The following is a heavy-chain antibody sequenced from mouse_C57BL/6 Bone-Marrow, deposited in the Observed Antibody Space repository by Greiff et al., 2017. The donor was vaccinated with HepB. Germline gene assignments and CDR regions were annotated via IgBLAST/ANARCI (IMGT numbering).Heavy chain of an antibody. CDR3: ARKGLGRYFDY. D-gene: IGHD4-1*01. CDR1: GYTFTSYW. J-gene: IGHJ2*01. CDR2: IHPNSGST. V-gene: IGHV1-64*01. Sequence: QVHVKQPGAELVKPGASVKLSCKASGYTFTSYWMHWVKQRPGQGLEWIGMIHPNSGSTNYNEKFKSKATLTVDKSSSTAYMQLSSLTSEDSAVYYCARKGLGRYFDYWGQGTTLTVSS.